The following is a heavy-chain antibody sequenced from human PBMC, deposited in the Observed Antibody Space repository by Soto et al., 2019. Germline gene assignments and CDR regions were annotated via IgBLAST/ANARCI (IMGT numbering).Heavy chain of an antibody. CDR2: SKDKASNYAT. J-gene: IGHJ6*02. D-gene: IGHD3-10*01. V-gene: IGHV3-73*02. CDR3: ARGVCFGAHYGVDV. Sequence: EVQLVESGGGLVQPGGSLRLSCAASGFTFSGSAVHWVRQASGKGLEWVGRSKDKASNYATAYSASVQGRFTISRDDSKTTAFRQMNRLKIEDTAVYYCARGVCFGAHYGVDVWGQAATVTVSS. CDR1: GFTFSGSA.